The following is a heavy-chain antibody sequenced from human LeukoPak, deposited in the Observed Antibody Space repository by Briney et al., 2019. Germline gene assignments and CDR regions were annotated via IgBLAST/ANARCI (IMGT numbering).Heavy chain of an antibody. V-gene: IGHV4-34*01. Sequence: ASETLSLTCAVYGGSFSGYYWSWIRQPPGKGLEWIGEINHSGSTNYNPSLKSRVTISVDTSKNQLSLKLSSVTAADTAVYYCARSYRYCSSTSCYTRSGYFDYWGQGTLVTVSS. CDR3: ARSYRYCSSTSCYTRSGYFDY. D-gene: IGHD2-2*02. CDR2: INHSGST. CDR1: GGSFSGYY. J-gene: IGHJ4*02.